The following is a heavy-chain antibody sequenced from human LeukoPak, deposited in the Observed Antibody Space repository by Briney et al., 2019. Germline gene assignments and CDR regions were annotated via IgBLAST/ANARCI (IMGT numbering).Heavy chain of an antibody. CDR2: IKSKTDGGTT. CDR1: GFTFSNAW. Sequence: GGSLRLSCAASGFTFSNAWMSWVRQAPGKGLEWVGRIKSKTDGGTTDYAAPVKGRFTISRDDSKNTLYLQMNSLKTEDTAVYYCNTGPVRYFDWSPPPFDYWGQGTLVTVSS. J-gene: IGHJ4*02. CDR3: NTGPVRYFDWSPPPFDY. V-gene: IGHV3-15*01. D-gene: IGHD3-9*01.